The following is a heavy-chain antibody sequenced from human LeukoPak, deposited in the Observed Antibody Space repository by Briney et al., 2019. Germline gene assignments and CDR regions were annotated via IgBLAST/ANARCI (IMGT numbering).Heavy chain of an antibody. CDR2: IWYDGSNK. Sequence: PGGSLRLSCAASGFTFSSYAIHWVRQAPGKGLEWVAVIWYDGSNKYYPDSVQGRFTISRDNSKNTLYLQVNSLRAEDTAVYYCARDRSMSGWYIDLWGRGTLVTVSS. J-gene: IGHJ2*01. D-gene: IGHD2/OR15-2a*01. CDR1: GFTFSSYA. CDR3: ARDRSMSGWYIDL. V-gene: IGHV3-33*08.